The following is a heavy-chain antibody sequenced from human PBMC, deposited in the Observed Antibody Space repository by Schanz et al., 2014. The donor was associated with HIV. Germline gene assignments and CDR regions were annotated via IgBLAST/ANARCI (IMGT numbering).Heavy chain of an antibody. CDR2: IVVGSGNT. CDR3: AADSEWFGESPSAFDI. V-gene: IGHV1-58*01. CDR1: GFTFTSSA. Sequence: QLVQSGAEVNKPGTSVKVSCKASGFTFTSSAVQWVRQARGQRLEWIGWIVVGSGNTNYAQKFQERVTITRDMSTSTAYMELSSLRSEDTAVYYCAADSEWFGESPSAFDIWGQGTMVTVSS. D-gene: IGHD3-10*01. J-gene: IGHJ3*02.